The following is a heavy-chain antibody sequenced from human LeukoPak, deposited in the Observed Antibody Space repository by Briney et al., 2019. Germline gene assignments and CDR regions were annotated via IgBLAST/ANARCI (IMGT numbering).Heavy chain of an antibody. CDR3: VRDHGLGMDV. J-gene: IGHJ6*02. V-gene: IGHV4-59*01. Sequence: SETLSLTCTVSGGSINYYYWGWIRQPPGKGLEWIGYIHYSGTTNYNPSLKSRVTISLDTPKNQFSLKVSSVTAADTAVYYCVRDHGLGMDVWGQGTTVTVS. D-gene: IGHD3-3*01. CDR1: GGSINYYY. CDR2: IHYSGTT.